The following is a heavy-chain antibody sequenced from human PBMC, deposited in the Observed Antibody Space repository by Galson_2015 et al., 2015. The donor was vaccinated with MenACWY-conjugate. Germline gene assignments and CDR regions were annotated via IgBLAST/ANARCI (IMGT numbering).Heavy chain of an antibody. CDR3: ATFLPSGSHHFVD. CDR2: FDPEDGET. J-gene: IGHJ4*02. D-gene: IGHD1-26*01. Sequence: SVKVSCKVSGYTLTELSMHWVRQAPGKGLEWMGGFDPEDGETIYAQKFQGRVTMTEDTSTDTAYMELSSLRSEDTAVYYCATFLPSGSHHFVDWGQGTLVTVSS. V-gene: IGHV1-24*01. CDR1: GYTLTELS.